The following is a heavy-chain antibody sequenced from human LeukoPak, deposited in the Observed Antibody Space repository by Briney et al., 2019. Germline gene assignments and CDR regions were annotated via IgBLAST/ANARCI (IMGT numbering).Heavy chain of an antibody. CDR1: GYSFNNYW. CDR3: AGGANYDFWTGYLNY. Sequence: GESLKISCKGYGYSFNNYWIGWVRQMPGKGLEWMGTIYPSDSDTRYSPSFQGQVTISADTSINTAYVQWSSLKASDTAMYYCAGGANYDFWTGYLNYSGQGTVVTVSS. CDR2: IYPSDSDT. J-gene: IGHJ4*02. D-gene: IGHD3-3*01. V-gene: IGHV5-51*01.